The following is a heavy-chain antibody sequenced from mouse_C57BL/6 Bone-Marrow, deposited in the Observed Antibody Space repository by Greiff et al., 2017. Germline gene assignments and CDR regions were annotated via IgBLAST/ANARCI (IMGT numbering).Heavy chain of an antibody. CDR3: AGEDYVISFAY. CDR1: GYTFTSYW. J-gene: IGHJ3*01. V-gene: IGHV1-69*01. D-gene: IGHD1-1*01. Sequence: VQLQQPGAELVMPGASVKLSCKASGYTFTSYWMHWVKQRPGQGLEWIGEIDPSDSYTNYNQKFKGKSTLTVDKSSNTASMQLSSLTSEDSAVYYCAGEDYVISFAYWGQGTLVTVSA. CDR2: IDPSDSYT.